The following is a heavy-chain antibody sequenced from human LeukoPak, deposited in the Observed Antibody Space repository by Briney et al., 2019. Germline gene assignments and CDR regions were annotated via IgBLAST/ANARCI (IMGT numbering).Heavy chain of an antibody. V-gene: IGHV1-2*02. Sequence: ASVKVSCKASGYTFTGHYMDWVRQAPGQGLEWMGWINPNSGGTNYAQKFQGRVTMTRDTSISTAYMELSRLRSDDTAVYYCAREEGYCSGGNCYSVHVWGQGTLVTVSS. D-gene: IGHD2-15*01. CDR1: GYTFTGHY. CDR3: AREEGYCSGGNCYSVHV. J-gene: IGHJ4*02. CDR2: INPNSGGT.